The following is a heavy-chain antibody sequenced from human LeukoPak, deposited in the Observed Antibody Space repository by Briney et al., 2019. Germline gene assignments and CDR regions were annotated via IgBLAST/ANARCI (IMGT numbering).Heavy chain of an antibody. Sequence: GGSLRLSCAASGFTFSSYAMSWVRQAPGKGLEWVANVKQDGSEKYYVDSVKGRFTISRDNAKNSLYLQMNSLRAEDTAVYYCARDRGYSSGWTRYFDYWGQGTLVTVSS. J-gene: IGHJ4*02. V-gene: IGHV3-7*01. CDR1: GFTFSSYA. D-gene: IGHD6-19*01. CDR2: VKQDGSEK. CDR3: ARDRGYSSGWTRYFDY.